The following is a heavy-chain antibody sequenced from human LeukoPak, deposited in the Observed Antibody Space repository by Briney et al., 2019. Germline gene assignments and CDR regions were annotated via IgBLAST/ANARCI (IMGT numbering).Heavy chain of an antibody. CDR2: INSDGRST. D-gene: IGHD4-17*01. CDR3: ARGNGDYVSLFDY. CDR1: GFTFRSYW. Sequence: TGGSLRLSYAASGFTFRSYWMHWVRQAPGKGLLWVSRINSDGRSTNYADSVKGRFTISRDNAKNTLNLQMNGLRAEDTALYYCARGNGDYVSLFDYWGQGTLVTVSS. J-gene: IGHJ4*02. V-gene: IGHV3-74*01.